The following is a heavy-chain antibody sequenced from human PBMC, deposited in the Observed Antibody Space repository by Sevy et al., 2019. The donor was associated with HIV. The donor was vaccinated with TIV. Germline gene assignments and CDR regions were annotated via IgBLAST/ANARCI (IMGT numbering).Heavy chain of an antibody. J-gene: IGHJ6*02. Sequence: GGSLRLSCAASGFTFSSYSMNWVRQAPGKGLEWVSSISSSSSYKYYADSVKGRFTISRDNAKNSLYLQMNSLRAEDTAVYYCARDASSSSLGDVWGQGTTVTVSS. D-gene: IGHD6-13*01. CDR2: ISSSSSYK. V-gene: IGHV3-21*01. CDR1: GFTFSSYS. CDR3: ARDASSSSLGDV.